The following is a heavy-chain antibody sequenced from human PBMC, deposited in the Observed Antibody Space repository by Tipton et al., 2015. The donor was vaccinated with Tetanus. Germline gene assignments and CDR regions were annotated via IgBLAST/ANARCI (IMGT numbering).Heavy chain of an antibody. D-gene: IGHD2-21*02. J-gene: IGHJ4*01. V-gene: IGHV4-61*01. CDR3: ATVGLVTASVKY. Sequence: TLSLTCTVSGGSVRGGSYYWNWIRQPPGKGLEWLAYISYSGSTNSNYSLKSRITISRDPSKNQFSLKLASVTAADTAVYYCATVGLVTASVKYWGQGTLVTVSS. CDR1: GGSVRGGSYY. CDR2: ISYSGST.